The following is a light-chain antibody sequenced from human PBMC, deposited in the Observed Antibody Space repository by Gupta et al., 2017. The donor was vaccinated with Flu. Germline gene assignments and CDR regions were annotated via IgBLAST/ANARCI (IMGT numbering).Light chain of an antibody. V-gene: IGKV3-11*01. Sequence: EIVFTQSPAILSLSPGERATLSCRASQSVSSYLAWYQQKPGQAPRLLIYDASNRATGIPARFSGSGSGTDFTLTISSLEPEDFAVYYCQQRSNWPPGFTFGPGTKVDIK. J-gene: IGKJ3*01. CDR1: QSVSSY. CDR2: DAS. CDR3: QQRSNWPPGFT.